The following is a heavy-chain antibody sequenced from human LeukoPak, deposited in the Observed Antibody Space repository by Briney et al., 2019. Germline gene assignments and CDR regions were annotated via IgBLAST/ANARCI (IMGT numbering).Heavy chain of an antibody. CDR3: AKCMDTAMPLFDY. Sequence: PGGSLRLSCAASGFTFDDYAMHWVRQAPGKGLEWVSAISGSGGSTYYADSVKGRFTISRDNSKNTLYLQMNSLRAEDTAVYYCAKCMDTAMPLFDYWGQGTLVTVSS. D-gene: IGHD5-18*01. V-gene: IGHV3-23*01. J-gene: IGHJ4*02. CDR2: ISGSGGST. CDR1: GFTFDDYA.